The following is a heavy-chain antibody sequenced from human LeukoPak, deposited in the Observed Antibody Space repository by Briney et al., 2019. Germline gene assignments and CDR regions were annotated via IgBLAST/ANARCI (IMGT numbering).Heavy chain of an antibody. J-gene: IGHJ3*02. CDR1: GGTFSSYA. V-gene: IGHV1-69*06. Sequence: SVKVSCKASGGTFSSYAISWVRQAPGQGLEWMGGIIPIFGTANYAQKFQGRVTITADKSTSTAYMELSSLRSEDTAVYYCARGGPGIVVWWNAFDIWGQGTMVTVSS. D-gene: IGHD6-19*01. CDR2: IIPIFGTA. CDR3: ARGGPGIVVWWNAFDI.